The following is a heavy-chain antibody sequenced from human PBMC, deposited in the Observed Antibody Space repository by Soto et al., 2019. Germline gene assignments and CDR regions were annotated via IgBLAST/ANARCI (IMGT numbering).Heavy chain of an antibody. V-gene: IGHV3-23*01. CDR2: ISYSCCST. CDR1: ALTALDQV. Sequence: GGSLRRSCGMSALTALDQVIDWVRQAPGKGLEWVSGISYSCCSTFSLDSVKGRFTISRDHSKNMVYLQMNGLRAEDPALYYCARRTHPYRGSHDFQYWHRGSLVSVSS. J-gene: IGHJ4*02. D-gene: IGHD5-12*01. CDR3: ARRTHPYRGSHDFQY.